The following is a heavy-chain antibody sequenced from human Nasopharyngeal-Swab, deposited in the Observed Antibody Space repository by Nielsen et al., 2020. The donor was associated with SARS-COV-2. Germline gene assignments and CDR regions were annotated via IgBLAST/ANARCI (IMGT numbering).Heavy chain of an antibody. Sequence: SETLSLTCTVSGASISSYYWSWIRQTPGKGLEWVAYSHYSGSTNYNPSLKSQVTMSVDTSKRQFSLMLTSVTAADTAVYYCARGFDYWGQGTLVTVSS. CDR1: GASISSYY. CDR3: ARGFDY. CDR2: SHYSGST. V-gene: IGHV4-59*08. J-gene: IGHJ4*02.